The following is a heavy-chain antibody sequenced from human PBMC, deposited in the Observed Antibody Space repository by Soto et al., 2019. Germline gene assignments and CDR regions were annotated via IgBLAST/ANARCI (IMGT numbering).Heavy chain of an antibody. Sequence: GGSLRLSCAASGFTFSSYAMSWVRQAPGKGLEWVSAISGSGGSTYYADSVKGRFTISRDNSKNTLYLQMNSLRAEDTAVYYCAKDPARGYDFWSGYQYFDYWGQGTLVTVSS. V-gene: IGHV3-23*01. D-gene: IGHD3-3*01. CDR3: AKDPARGYDFWSGYQYFDY. J-gene: IGHJ4*02. CDR1: GFTFSSYA. CDR2: ISGSGGST.